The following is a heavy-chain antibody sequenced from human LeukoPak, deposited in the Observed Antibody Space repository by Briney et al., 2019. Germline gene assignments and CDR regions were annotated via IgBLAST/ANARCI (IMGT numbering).Heavy chain of an antibody. V-gene: IGHV4-34*01. D-gene: IGHD2-2*01. Sequence: SETLSLTCAVYGGSFSGYYWSWIRQPPGKGLEWIGEINHSGSTNYNPSLKSRVTISIDTSKNQFSPKLSSVTAADTAVYYCARGRAVPAAGPYNWFDPWGQGTLVTVSS. J-gene: IGHJ5*02. CDR1: GGSFSGYY. CDR3: ARGRAVPAAGPYNWFDP. CDR2: INHSGST.